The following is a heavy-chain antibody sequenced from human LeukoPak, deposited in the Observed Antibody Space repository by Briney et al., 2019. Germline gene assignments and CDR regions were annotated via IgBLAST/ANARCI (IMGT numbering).Heavy chain of an antibody. V-gene: IGHV3-23*01. Sequence: GGSLRLSCAASGFTFSSYAMSWVRQAPGKGLEWVSVISGSGGSTYYADSVKGRFTISRDNSKNTLYLQMNSLRAEDTAVYYCARSPTGDSSGYYRHHFDYWGQGTLVTVSS. J-gene: IGHJ4*02. CDR2: ISGSGGST. CDR1: GFTFSSYA. D-gene: IGHD3-22*01. CDR3: ARSPTGDSSGYYRHHFDY.